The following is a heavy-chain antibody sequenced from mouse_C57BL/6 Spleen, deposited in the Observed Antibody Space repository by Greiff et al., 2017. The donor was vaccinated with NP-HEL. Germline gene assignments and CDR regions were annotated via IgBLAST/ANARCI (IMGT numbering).Heavy chain of an antibody. D-gene: IGHD1-1*01. CDR3: ARSGYYGSSSYYFDY. V-gene: IGHV1-63*01. J-gene: IGHJ2*01. CDR1: GYTFTNYW. Sequence: QVQLQQSGAELVRPGTSVKMSCKASGYTFTNYWIGWAKQRPGHGLEWIGDIYPGGGYTNYNEKFKGKATLTADKSFSTAYMQFSSLTSEDSAIYYCARSGYYGSSSYYFDYWGQGTTLTVSS. CDR2: IYPGGGYT.